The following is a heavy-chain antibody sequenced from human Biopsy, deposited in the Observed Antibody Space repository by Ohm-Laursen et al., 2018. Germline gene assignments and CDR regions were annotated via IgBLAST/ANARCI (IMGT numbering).Heavy chain of an antibody. CDR3: ARFPLGAYDDSGSYRAVEHWYFDL. J-gene: IGHJ2*01. CDR2: SIPLFNTA. CDR1: GGTFTNHA. Sequence: GASVKVSCKASGGTFTNHAVGWVRQAPGQGLEWVGSSIPLFNTATYADKFQGRVTLTADKSTTTAYMELSSLRSEDTAIYYCARFPLGAYDDSGSYRAVEHWYFDLWGRGTLVTVSS. D-gene: IGHD3-22*01. V-gene: IGHV1-69*06.